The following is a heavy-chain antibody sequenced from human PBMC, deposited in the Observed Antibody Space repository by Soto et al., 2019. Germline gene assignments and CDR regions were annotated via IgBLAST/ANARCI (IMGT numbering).Heavy chain of an antibody. V-gene: IGHV4-34*01. CDR2: INHSGST. D-gene: IGHD6-19*01. CDR3: ARGLELRYSSGWNHSGMDV. CDR1: GGSFSGYY. J-gene: IGHJ6*02. Sequence: QVQLQQWGAGLLKPSETLSLTCAVYGGSFSGYYWSWIRQPPGKGLEWIGEINHSGSTNYNPSLKSRVTISVDTSKNQFSLKLSSVTAADTAVYYCARGLELRYSSGWNHSGMDVWDQGTTVTVSS.